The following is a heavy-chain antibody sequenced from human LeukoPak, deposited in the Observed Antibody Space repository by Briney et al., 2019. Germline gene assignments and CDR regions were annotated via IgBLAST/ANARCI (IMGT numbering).Heavy chain of an antibody. J-gene: IGHJ4*02. V-gene: IGHV1-18*01. CDR1: GYTFTSYG. CDR2: ISAYNGNT. Sequence: ASVKVSCKASGYTFTSYGISWVRQAPGQGLEWMGWISAYNGNTNYAQKLQGRVTMTTDTSTSTAYMELRSLRSDDTAMYYCARARYDYVWGSYRDYDYWGQGTLVTVSS. D-gene: IGHD3-16*02. CDR3: ARARYDYVWGSYRDYDY.